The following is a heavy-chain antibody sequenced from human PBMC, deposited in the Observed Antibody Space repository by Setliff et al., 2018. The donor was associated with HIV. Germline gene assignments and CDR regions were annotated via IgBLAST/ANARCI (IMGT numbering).Heavy chain of an antibody. J-gene: IGHJ3*02. D-gene: IGHD3-22*01. CDR1: GDSFSSFW. Sequence: GESLKISCKGSGDSFSSFWIGWVRQMPGKGLEWMGIIYLGDSDTIYSPSFQGQVTMSADKSINTAYLQWGSLEASDTAMYYCARGCFYDSNTYVGPIPRDAFDIWGQGTMVTVSS. CDR3: ARGCFYDSNTYVGPIPRDAFDI. V-gene: IGHV5-51*01. CDR2: IYLGDSDT.